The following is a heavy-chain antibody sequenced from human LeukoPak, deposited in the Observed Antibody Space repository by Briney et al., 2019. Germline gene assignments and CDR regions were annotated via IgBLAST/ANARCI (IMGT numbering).Heavy chain of an antibody. CDR1: GFAFSAYS. CDR2: ISASPYI. J-gene: IGHJ3*01. V-gene: IGHV3-21*01. Sequence: GGSLRPSCAGSGFAFSAYSMNWARQAPGKGLEWVSSISASPYIYYADSVKDRFIIFRDNAKSSLYLQMNSLRAEDTAVYYCVRGGLSMQIEDVFDLWGQGTMVTVSS. CDR3: VRGGLSMQIEDVFDL. D-gene: IGHD2/OR15-2a*01.